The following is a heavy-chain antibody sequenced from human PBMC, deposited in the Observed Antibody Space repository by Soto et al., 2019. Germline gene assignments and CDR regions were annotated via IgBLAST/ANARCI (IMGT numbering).Heavy chain of an antibody. CDR3: AKVRFGRGILSNTMDV. V-gene: IGHV3-30*18. CDR2: ISYDGGNK. Sequence: QVQLVESGGGVVQPGRSLRLSCAASGFTFRSSGMHWVRQAPGKGLEWVAVISYDGGNKYYGDSVRGRFTISRDNSNNTLYLEMKSLRVEHTAVYYCAKVRFGRGILSNTMDVWGEGTTVTVSS. CDR1: GFTFRSSG. J-gene: IGHJ6*03. D-gene: IGHD3-16*01.